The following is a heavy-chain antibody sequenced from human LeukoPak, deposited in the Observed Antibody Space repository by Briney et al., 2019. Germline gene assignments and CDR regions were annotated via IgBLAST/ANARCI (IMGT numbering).Heavy chain of an antibody. CDR3: AHSLYYYGSGSYYNWYYFDY. D-gene: IGHD3-10*01. J-gene: IGHJ4*02. CDR1: GFSLSTSGVG. CDR2: IYWDDDK. V-gene: IGHV2-5*02. Sequence: SGPTLVKPTQTLTLTCTFSGFSLSTSGVGVGWIRQPPGKALEWLALIYWDDDKRYSPSLKSRLTTTKDTSKNQVVLTMTNMDPVDTATYYCAHSLYYYGSGSYYNWYYFDYWGQGTLVTVSS.